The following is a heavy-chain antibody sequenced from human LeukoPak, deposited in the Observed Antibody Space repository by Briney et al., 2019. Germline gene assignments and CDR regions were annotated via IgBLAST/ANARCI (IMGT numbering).Heavy chain of an antibody. CDR3: ATGLDSSSWYNAGY. Sequence: SETLSLTCTVSGGSISSSSYYWGWIRQPPGKGLEWIGSIYYSGSTYYNPSLKSRATISVDTSKNQFSLKLSSVTAADTAVYYCATGLDSSSWYNAGYWGQGTLVTVSS. V-gene: IGHV4-39*01. CDR1: GGSISSSSYY. D-gene: IGHD6-13*01. CDR2: IYYSGST. J-gene: IGHJ4*02.